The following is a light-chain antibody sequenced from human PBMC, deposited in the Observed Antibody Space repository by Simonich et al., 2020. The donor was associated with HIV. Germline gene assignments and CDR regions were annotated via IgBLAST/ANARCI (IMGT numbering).Light chain of an antibody. J-gene: IGLJ2*01. V-gene: IGLV2-8*01. CDR2: EVS. Sequence: QSALTQPLSASGSPGQSVTISCTGTSSDGGGYNYVSWYQQHPGKAPKLMIYEVSKRPSGVPDRFSGSKSGNTASLTISGLQAEDEADYYCSSYTSSSTVVFGGGTKLTVL. CDR1: SSDGGGYNY. CDR3: SSYTSSSTVV.